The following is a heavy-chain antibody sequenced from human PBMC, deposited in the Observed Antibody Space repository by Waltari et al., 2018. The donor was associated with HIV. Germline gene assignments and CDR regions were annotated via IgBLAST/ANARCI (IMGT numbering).Heavy chain of an antibody. CDR1: GFTFSSYS. CDR2: ISSSSSYI. J-gene: IGHJ4*02. D-gene: IGHD5-12*01. CDR3: ASAEMATIDY. Sequence: EVQLVESGGGLVKPGGSLRLSCAASGFTFSSYSMNWVRQAPGKGLEWVSSISSSSSYIYYADSVKGRFTISRDNAKNSLYLQMNSLRAEDTAVYYCASAEMATIDYWGQGTLVTVSS. V-gene: IGHV3-21*01.